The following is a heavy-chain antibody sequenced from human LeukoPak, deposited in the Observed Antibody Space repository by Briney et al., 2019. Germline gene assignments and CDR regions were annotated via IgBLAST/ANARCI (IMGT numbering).Heavy chain of an antibody. D-gene: IGHD3-10*01. CDR2: IIPIFGTA. CDR3: ARRVLYYYGSGSYDY. Sequence: SVKVSCKASGGTFSSYAISWVRQAPGQGLEWMGGIIPIFGTANYAQKFQGRVTITADESTSTAYMELSSLRSEDTAVYYCARRVLYYYGSGSYDYWGQGTLVTVSS. CDR1: GGTFSSYA. J-gene: IGHJ4*02. V-gene: IGHV1-69*13.